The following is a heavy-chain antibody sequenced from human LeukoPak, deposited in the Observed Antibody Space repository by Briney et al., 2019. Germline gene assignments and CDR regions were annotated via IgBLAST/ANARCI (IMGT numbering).Heavy chain of an antibody. CDR3: ARGSRIRSSFDY. Sequence: KPSETLSLTCAVYGGSVSGYYWSWIRQPPGKGLEWIGEINHSGSTNYNPSLKSRVTISVDTSKNQFSLKLSSVTAADTAVYYCARGSRIRSSFDYWGQGTLVTVSS. D-gene: IGHD3-16*01. V-gene: IGHV4-34*01. CDR2: INHSGST. J-gene: IGHJ4*02. CDR1: GGSVSGYY.